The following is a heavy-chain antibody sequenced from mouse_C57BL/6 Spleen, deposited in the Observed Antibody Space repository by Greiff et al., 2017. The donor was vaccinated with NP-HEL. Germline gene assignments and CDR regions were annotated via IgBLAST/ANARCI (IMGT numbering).Heavy chain of an antibody. D-gene: IGHD1-3*01. V-gene: IGHV5-4*01. CDR2: ISDGGSYT. Sequence: EVQLVESGGGLVKPGGSLKLSCAASGFTFSSYAMSWVRQTPDKRLEWVATISDGGSYTYYPDNVKGRFTISRDNAKNNLYLQMSHLKSEDTAMYYCARALTSYWYFDVWGTGTTVTVSS. J-gene: IGHJ1*03. CDR1: GFTFSSYA. CDR3: ARALTSYWYFDV.